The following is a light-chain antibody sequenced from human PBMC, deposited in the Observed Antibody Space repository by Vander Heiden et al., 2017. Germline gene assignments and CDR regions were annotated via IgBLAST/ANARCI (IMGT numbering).Light chain of an antibody. Sequence: EIVLTQSPATLSLSPGERATLSCRASQSVSSYLAWYQQKPGQAPRLLIYDASNRATGIPARFSGSGSGTDFTLTISSLEPEDFAVYYCQQRSNWPIFTFRPGTKVDIK. CDR2: DAS. J-gene: IGKJ3*01. CDR3: QQRSNWPIFT. V-gene: IGKV3-11*01. CDR1: QSVSSY.